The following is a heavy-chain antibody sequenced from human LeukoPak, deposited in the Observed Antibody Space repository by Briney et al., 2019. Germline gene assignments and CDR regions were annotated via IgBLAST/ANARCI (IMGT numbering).Heavy chain of an antibody. J-gene: IGHJ4*02. CDR3: ARDGAH. D-gene: IGHD3-16*01. CDR2: ISSRGRTI. V-gene: IGHV3-48*03. Sequence: PGGSLRLSCAASGFTLSSYEMNWVRQAPEKGLELVSYISSRGRTIYYAESVKGRFTISRDNAKNSLYLQMNSLRAEDTAVYYCARDGAHWGQGTVVTVSS. CDR1: GFTLSSYE.